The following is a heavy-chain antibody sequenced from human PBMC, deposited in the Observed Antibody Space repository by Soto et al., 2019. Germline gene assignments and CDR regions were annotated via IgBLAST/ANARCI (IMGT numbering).Heavy chain of an antibody. D-gene: IGHD1-26*01. V-gene: IGHV4-31*03. CDR3: ARVVGAQQGYYYCSGMAV. Sequence: SHRSTVAEGSSGGLGYYWSWIRQHPGKGLEWIGYIYYSGSTYYNPSLKSRVTISVDTSKNQFSLKLSSVTAADTAVYYCARVVGAQQGYYYCSGMAVWGQGTTVTVSS. CDR2: IYYSGST. CDR1: EGSSGGLGYY. J-gene: IGHJ6*02.